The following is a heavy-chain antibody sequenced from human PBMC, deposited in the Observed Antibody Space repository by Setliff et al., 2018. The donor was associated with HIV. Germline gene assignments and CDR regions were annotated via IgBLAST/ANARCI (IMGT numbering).Heavy chain of an antibody. Sequence: ASVKDSCKASGGTFSSYAITWVRQAPGQGPEWMGGIIPIYGTPNYAQRFQGRVTITADESTSTAYMDLSSLTSDDTAVYYCATSPRGTYYDILCGRPGGWFDPWGQGTLVTVSS. CDR1: GGTFSSYA. CDR3: ATSPRGTYYDILCGRPGGWFDP. J-gene: IGHJ5*02. D-gene: IGHD3-9*01. CDR2: IIPIYGTP. V-gene: IGHV1-69*13.